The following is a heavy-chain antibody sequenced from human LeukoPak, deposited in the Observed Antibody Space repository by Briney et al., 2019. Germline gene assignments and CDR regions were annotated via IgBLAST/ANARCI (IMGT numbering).Heavy chain of an antibody. CDR3: ATLYSSGWYLDYFDY. D-gene: IGHD6-19*01. CDR1: GYTLTELS. Sequence: ASVKVSCKVSGYTLTELSMHWVRQAPGKGLEWMGGFDPEDGETIYAQKFQGRVTMTEDTSTDTAYMELSSLRSEDTAVYYCATLYSSGWYLDYFDYWGQGTLVTVSS. CDR2: FDPEDGET. J-gene: IGHJ4*02. V-gene: IGHV1-24*01.